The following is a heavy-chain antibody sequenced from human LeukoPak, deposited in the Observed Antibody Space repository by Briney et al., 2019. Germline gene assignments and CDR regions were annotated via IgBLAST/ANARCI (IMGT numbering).Heavy chain of an antibody. CDR2: IYYSGST. CDR3: ARVAVVTPQSTSFDC. CDR1: GGSISSYY. D-gene: IGHD4-23*01. V-gene: IGHV4-59*01. Sequence: SETLSLTCTVSGGSISSYYWSWIRQPPGKGLEWIGYIYYSGSTNYNPSLKSRVTISVDTSKNQFSLKLSSVTAADTAVYYCARVAVVTPQSTSFDCWGQGTLVTVSS. J-gene: IGHJ4*02.